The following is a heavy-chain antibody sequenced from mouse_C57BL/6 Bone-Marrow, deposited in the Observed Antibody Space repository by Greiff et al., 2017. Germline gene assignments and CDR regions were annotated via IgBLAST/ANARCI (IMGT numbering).Heavy chain of an antibody. CDR1: GFSFNTYA. V-gene: IGHV10-1*01. D-gene: IGHD2-5*01. J-gene: IGHJ4*01. Sequence: EVKVEESGGGLVQPKGSLKLSCAASGFSFNTYAMNWVRQAPGKGLEWVARIRSKSNNYATYYADSVKDRFTISRDDSESMLYLQMNNLKTEDTAMYYCVGGSNYVYAMDYWGQGTSGTVSS. CDR2: IRSKSNNYAT. CDR3: VGGSNYVYAMDY.